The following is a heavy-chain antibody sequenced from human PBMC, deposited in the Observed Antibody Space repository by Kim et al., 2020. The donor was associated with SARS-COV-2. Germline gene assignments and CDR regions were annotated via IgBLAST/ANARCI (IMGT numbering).Heavy chain of an antibody. CDR2: IFHSGSP. V-gene: IGHV4-59*13. CDR3: ARSYSGYERHLDS. J-gene: IGHJ4*02. D-gene: IGHD5-12*01. CDR1: GGSISSYY. Sequence: SETLSLICSVSGGSISSYYLSWIRQSPGKRLEWIGYIFHSGSPNYNPSLKSRLTISVDRSRNQFSLKLDSVTAADTALYYCARSYSGYERHLDSWGQGILVTVSS.